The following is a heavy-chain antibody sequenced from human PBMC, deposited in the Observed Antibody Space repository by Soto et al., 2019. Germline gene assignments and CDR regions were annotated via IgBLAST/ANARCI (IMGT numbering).Heavy chain of an antibody. CDR1: GYTFTSYA. CDR2: INAGNGNT. V-gene: IGHV1-3*01. CDR3: AYSSTPFEY. Sequence: ASLKVACKTAGYTFTSYAMRWVRQAPGQRLEWMGWINAGNGNTKYSQKFQGRVTITRDTSASTAYMELNSLRAEDTAVYYCAYSSTPFEYWGQGTLVTVSS. D-gene: IGHD6-13*01. J-gene: IGHJ4*02.